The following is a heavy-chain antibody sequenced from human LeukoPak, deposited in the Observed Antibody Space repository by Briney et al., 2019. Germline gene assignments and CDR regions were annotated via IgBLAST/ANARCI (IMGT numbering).Heavy chain of an antibody. J-gene: IGHJ4*02. CDR2: ISGSGGST. Sequence: GGSLRLSCAASGFTFSTYAMSWVRQAPGKGLEWVSAISGSGGSTYYADSVKGRFTISRDNFKNTLYLQMNSLRAEDTAVYYCAKADYDFWSGYCFDYWGQGTLVTVSS. CDR3: AKADYDFWSGYCFDY. CDR1: GFTFSTYA. D-gene: IGHD3-3*01. V-gene: IGHV3-23*01.